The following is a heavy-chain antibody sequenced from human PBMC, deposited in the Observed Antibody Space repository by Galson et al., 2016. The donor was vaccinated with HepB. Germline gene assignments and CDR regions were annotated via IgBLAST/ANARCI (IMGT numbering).Heavy chain of an antibody. V-gene: IGHV3-7*01. CDR3: ARDEGTALYGLY. CDR2: IKEDASEK. CDR1: GFTFSRYW. J-gene: IGHJ4*02. D-gene: IGHD2-21*02. Sequence: SLRLSCAASGFTFSRYWMSWVRQAPGKGLEWVANIKEDASEKYYVDSVKGRFTISRDNAKNSVYLQMNSLRVEDTAVYYCARDEGTALYGLYGGQGILVTVST.